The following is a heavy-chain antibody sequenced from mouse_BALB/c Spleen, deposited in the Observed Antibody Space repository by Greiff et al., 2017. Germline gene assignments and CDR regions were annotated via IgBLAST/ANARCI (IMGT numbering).Heavy chain of an antibody. D-gene: IGHD1-1*01. CDR3: ARDGVITTVVATNYYAMDY. CDR1: GFSLTSYG. Sequence: VQRVESGPGLVAPSQSLSITCTVSGFSLTSYGVHWVRQPPGKGLEWLGVIWAGGSTNYNSALMSRLSISKDNSKSQVFLKMNSLQTDDTAMYYCARDGVITTVVATNYYAMDYWGQGTSVTVSS. J-gene: IGHJ4*01. V-gene: IGHV2-9*02. CDR2: IWAGGST.